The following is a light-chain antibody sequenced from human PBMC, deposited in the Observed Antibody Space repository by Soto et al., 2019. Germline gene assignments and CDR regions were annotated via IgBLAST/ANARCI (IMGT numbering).Light chain of an antibody. CDR1: QSVSSN. CDR3: QQYNNWPSWT. Sequence: EIVMTQSPATLSVSPGERATLSCRASQSVSSNLAWYQQKPGQAPRLLIYGASTRATGIPARFSGSGSGTEFTLTISSLQSEDVAAYYCQQYNNWPSWTFGQGTKVEIK. V-gene: IGKV3-15*01. J-gene: IGKJ1*01. CDR2: GAS.